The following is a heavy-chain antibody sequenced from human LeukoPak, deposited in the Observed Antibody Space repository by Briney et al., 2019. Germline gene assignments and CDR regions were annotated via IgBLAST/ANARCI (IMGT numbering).Heavy chain of an antibody. CDR2: ICYSGST. CDR1: GGSISSGAYY. Sequence: SETLSLTCTVSGGSISSGAYYWSWIRQPPGKGLEWIGYICYSGSTYYNPSLKSRVTISVDTSKNQFSLKLSSVTAADTAVYYCARDLYDFWSGSNLNWFDPWGQGTLVTVSS. CDR3: ARDLYDFWSGSNLNWFDP. V-gene: IGHV4-30-4*08. D-gene: IGHD3-3*01. J-gene: IGHJ5*02.